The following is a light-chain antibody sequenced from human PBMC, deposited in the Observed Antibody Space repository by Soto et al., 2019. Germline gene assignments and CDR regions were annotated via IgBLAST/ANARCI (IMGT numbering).Light chain of an antibody. V-gene: IGKV3-20*01. CDR3: QQYGSSPRT. CDR2: GAS. Sequence: EIVLTQSPPPLPLSPGERATVSCTSSQTFTSGYLAWYQQKPGQATRLLIYGASSRATGIPDRFSGSGSGTDFTLTISRLESEDCAVYYCQQYGSSPRTFGQGTKVDIK. CDR1: QTFTSGY. J-gene: IGKJ1*01.